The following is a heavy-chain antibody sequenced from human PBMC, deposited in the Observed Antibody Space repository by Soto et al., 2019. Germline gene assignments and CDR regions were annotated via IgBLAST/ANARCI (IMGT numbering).Heavy chain of an antibody. CDR3: AREYSSAVVDTEY. D-gene: IGHD3-10*01. CDR1: GFTFSSYA. J-gene: IGHJ1*01. CDR2: ISYDGGDK. Sequence: GGSLRLSCAASGFTFSSYAMHWVRQTPGKGLEWVAVISYDGGDKYYADSVKGRFTISRDNSKNTLYLQMNSLRAEDTSVYYCAREYSSAVVDTEYWGQGILVTVSS. V-gene: IGHV3-30-3*01.